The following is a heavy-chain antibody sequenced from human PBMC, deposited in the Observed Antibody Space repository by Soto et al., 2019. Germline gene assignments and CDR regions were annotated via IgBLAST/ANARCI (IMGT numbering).Heavy chain of an antibody. Sequence: GESLKLSCKGSGYSFTRYWIGWVRQMPGKGLEWMGIIYPGDSDTRYSPSFEGQVTISADKSITTAYLQWSSLKASDTAMYYCARPSYSSSRYYGMDVWGQGTTVTVSS. CDR3: ARPSYSSSRYYGMDV. D-gene: IGHD6-6*01. V-gene: IGHV5-51*01. CDR2: IYPGDSDT. J-gene: IGHJ6*02. CDR1: GYSFTRYW.